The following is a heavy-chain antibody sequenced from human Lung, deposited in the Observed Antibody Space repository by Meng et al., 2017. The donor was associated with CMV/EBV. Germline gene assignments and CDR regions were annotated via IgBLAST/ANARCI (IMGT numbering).Heavy chain of an antibody. Sequence: SXKISCAASGFTLDDYAMHWVRQAPGKGLEWVSGISWKSGSIGYAESVKGRFTISRDNAKNSVYLQMNSLRAEDTALYYCAKDLSRRRSWSIGRKMYYYYVMDVXGQGXTVTVSS. CDR3: AKDLSRRRSWSIGRKMYYYYVMDV. CDR2: ISWKSGSI. V-gene: IGHV3-9*01. CDR1: GFTLDDYA. D-gene: IGHD2-15*01. J-gene: IGHJ6*02.